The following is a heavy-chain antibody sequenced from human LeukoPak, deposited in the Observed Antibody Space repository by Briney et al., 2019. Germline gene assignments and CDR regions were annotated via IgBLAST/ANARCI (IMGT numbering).Heavy chain of an antibody. CDR1: GFTFSSYA. Sequence: GGSLRLSCAASGFTFSSYAMHWVRQAPGKGLEWVAVISYDGSNKYYADSVKGRFTISRDNSKNTLYLQMNSLRAEDTAVYYCARASGVGATPFDYWGQGTLVTVSS. CDR2: ISYDGSNK. D-gene: IGHD1-26*01. V-gene: IGHV3-30-3*01. CDR3: ARASGVGATPFDY. J-gene: IGHJ4*02.